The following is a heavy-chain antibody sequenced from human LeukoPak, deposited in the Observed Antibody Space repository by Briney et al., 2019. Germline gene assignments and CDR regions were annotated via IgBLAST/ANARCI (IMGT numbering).Heavy chain of an antibody. V-gene: IGHV4-59*01. CDR1: GGSISSYY. Sequence: PSETLSLTCTVSGGSISSYYWSWIRQPPGKGLEWIGYIYYSGSTNYNPSLKSRVTISVDTSKNQFSLKLSSVTAADTAVYYCAREIAVAEANNWLDPWGQGTLVTVSS. CDR2: IYYSGST. J-gene: IGHJ5*02. D-gene: IGHD6-19*01. CDR3: AREIAVAEANNWLDP.